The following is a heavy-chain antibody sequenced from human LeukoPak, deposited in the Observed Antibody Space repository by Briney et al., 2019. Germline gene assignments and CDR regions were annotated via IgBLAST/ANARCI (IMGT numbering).Heavy chain of an antibody. CDR1: GYTFTSYD. V-gene: IGHV1-69*05. CDR2: IIPIFGTA. J-gene: IGHJ1*01. D-gene: IGHD1-26*01. CDR3: ARGPVGATPGPFQH. Sequence: SVKVSCKASGYTFTSYDINWVRQATGQGLEWMGGIIPIFGTANYAQKFQGRVTITTDESTSTAYMELSSLRSEDTAVYYCARGPVGATPGPFQHWGQGTLVTVSS.